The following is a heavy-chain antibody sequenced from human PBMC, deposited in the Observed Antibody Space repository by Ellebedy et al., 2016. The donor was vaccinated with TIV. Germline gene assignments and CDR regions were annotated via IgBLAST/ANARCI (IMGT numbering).Heavy chain of an antibody. CDR3: ARDEYCSSTSCSPGY. J-gene: IGHJ4*02. CDR1: GFTFSSYA. V-gene: IGHV3-64*01. D-gene: IGHD2-2*01. CDR2: ISSNGGST. Sequence: GESLKISCAASGFTFSSYAMHWVRQAPGKGLVYVSAISSNGGSTYYANSVKGRFTISRDNSKNTLYLQMGSLRAEDMAVYYCARDEYCSSTSCSPGYWGQGTLVTVSS.